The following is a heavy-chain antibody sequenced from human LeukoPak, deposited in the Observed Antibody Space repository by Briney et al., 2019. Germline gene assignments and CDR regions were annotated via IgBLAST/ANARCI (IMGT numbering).Heavy chain of an antibody. Sequence: GGSLRLSCAAFGFTFSSYAMSWVRQAPGKGLEWVSAISGSGGSTYYADSVKGRFTISRDNSKNTLYLQMNSLRAEDTAVYYCAKGRVRYCSGGSCFFAFDPWGQGTLVTVSS. D-gene: IGHD2-15*01. J-gene: IGHJ5*02. CDR1: GFTFSSYA. V-gene: IGHV3-23*01. CDR2: ISGSGGST. CDR3: AKGRVRYCSGGSCFFAFDP.